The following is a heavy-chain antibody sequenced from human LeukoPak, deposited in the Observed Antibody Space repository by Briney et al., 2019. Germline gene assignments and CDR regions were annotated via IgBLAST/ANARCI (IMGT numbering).Heavy chain of an antibody. Sequence: GGSLRLSCAASGFTFSSYAMHWVRQAPGKGLEWVAVISYDGSNKYYADSVKGRFTISRDNAKNSLHLQMNSLRAEDTAVYYCTRDQGNSGYGMDVWGQGTTVTVPS. CDR1: GFTFSSYA. CDR3: TRDQGNSGYGMDV. CDR2: ISYDGSNK. D-gene: IGHD5-12*01. J-gene: IGHJ6*02. V-gene: IGHV3-30-3*01.